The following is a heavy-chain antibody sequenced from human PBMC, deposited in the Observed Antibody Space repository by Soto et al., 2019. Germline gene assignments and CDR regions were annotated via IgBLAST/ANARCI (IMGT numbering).Heavy chain of an antibody. CDR2: IYYSGST. CDR1: GGSISSYY. V-gene: IGHV4-59*01. CDR3: ARTTQLITMVRGVITPYYMDV. Sequence: SETLSLTCTVSGGSISSYYWSWIRQPPGKGLEWIGYIYYSGSTNYNPSLKSRVTISVDTSKNQFSLKLSSVTAADTAVYYCARTTQLITMVRGVITPYYMDVWGKGTTVTVSS. D-gene: IGHD3-10*01. J-gene: IGHJ6*03.